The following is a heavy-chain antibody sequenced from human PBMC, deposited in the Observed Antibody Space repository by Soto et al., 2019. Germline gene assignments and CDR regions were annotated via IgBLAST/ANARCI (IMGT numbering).Heavy chain of an antibody. CDR3: ARSYGIDV. J-gene: IGHJ6*02. CDR2: ISSNGGAT. Sequence: VGSLRLSCAASGLTLTNYAMNWVRQAPGRGLAWVSLISSNGGATYCADSVRGRFTISRDNSKNTVFLQMNSLRAEDTAVYFCARSYGIDVWGQGTTVTVS. V-gene: IGHV3-23*01. CDR1: GLTLTNYA.